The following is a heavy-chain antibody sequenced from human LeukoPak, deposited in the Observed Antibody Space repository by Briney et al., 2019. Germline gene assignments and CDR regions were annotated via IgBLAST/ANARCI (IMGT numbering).Heavy chain of an antibody. D-gene: IGHD6-13*01. CDR1: GFTFSSYG. CDR3: AKGIAAAGGFDY. J-gene: IGHJ4*02. CDR2: ISYDGSNK. Sequence: GGSLRLSCAASGFTFSSYGTHWGRQAPGKGLEWVAVISYDGSNKYYADSVKGRFTISRDNSKNTLYLQMNSLRAEDTAVYYCAKGIAAAGGFDYWGQGTLVTVSS. V-gene: IGHV3-30*18.